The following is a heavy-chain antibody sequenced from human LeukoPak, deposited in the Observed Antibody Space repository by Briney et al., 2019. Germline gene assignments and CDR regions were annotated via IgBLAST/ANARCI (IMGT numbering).Heavy chain of an antibody. CDR2: TYYRSKWYN. J-gene: IGHJ4*02. CDR3: AREDYYDTSGYSFDF. V-gene: IGHV6-1*01. CDR1: GDSVSNNNAA. D-gene: IGHD3-22*01. Sequence: SQTLSLTCAISGDSVSNNNAAWNWIRQSPSRGLEWLGRTYYRSKWYNDYALSVKSRITINPDTSKNHFSLQLNSVTPEDTAVYYCAREDYYDTSGYSFDFWSQGNLVTVSS.